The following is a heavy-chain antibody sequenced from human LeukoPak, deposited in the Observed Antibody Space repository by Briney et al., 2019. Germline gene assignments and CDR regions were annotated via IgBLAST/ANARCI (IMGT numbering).Heavy chain of an antibody. CDR1: GFTFSSYG. J-gene: IGHJ5*02. CDR2: IWYDGSNK. Sequence: PGGSLRLSCAASGFTFSSYGMHWVRQAPGKGLEWVAVIWYDGSNKYYADSVEGRFTISRDNSKNTLYLQMDSLRVEDTAVYYCARGCGGNCYGWLDPWGQGTVVTVSS. V-gene: IGHV3-33*01. D-gene: IGHD2-21*02. CDR3: ARGCGGNCYGWLDP.